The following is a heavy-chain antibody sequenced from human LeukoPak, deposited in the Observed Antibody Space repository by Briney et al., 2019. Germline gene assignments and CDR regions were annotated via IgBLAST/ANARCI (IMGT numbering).Heavy chain of an antibody. CDR1: GFTFSSYA. CDR2: ISYDGSNK. J-gene: IGHJ4*02. D-gene: IGHD4-17*01. CDR3: ARDLSTVTTDPDY. V-gene: IGHV3-30-3*01. Sequence: PGRSLRLSCAASGFTFSSYAMHWVRQAPGKGLEWVAVISYDGSNKYYADSVKGRFTISRDNSKNTLYLQMNSLRAEDTAVYYCARDLSTVTTDPDYWGQGTLVTVSS.